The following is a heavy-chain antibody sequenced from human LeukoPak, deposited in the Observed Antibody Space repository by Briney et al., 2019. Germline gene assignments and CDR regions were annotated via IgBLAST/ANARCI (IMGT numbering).Heavy chain of an antibody. CDR1: GGTFSSYA. J-gene: IGHJ4*02. Sequence: SVKVSCKASGGTFSSYAISWVRQAPGQGLEWMGGIIPIFGTANYAQKFQGRVTITTDESTSTAYMELSSLRSEDTAVYYCARGRAGRWRFDYWGQGTLVTVSS. CDR2: IIPIFGTA. CDR3: ARGRAGRWRFDY. V-gene: IGHV1-69*05. D-gene: IGHD4-23*01.